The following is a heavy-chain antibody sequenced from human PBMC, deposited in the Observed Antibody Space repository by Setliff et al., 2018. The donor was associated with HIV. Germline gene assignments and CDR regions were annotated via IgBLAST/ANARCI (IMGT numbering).Heavy chain of an antibody. D-gene: IGHD7-27*01. J-gene: IGHJ4*02. Sequence: GASVKVSCAASGFTFSTYTMNWVRQAPGQGLEWVSSISGSSSYYYLADSVKGRFTISRDNAKNSLYLQMNSLRAEDTAVYYCARITGDLVYFDSWGQGTPVTVSS. CDR2: ISGSSSYY. CDR1: GFTFSTYT. CDR3: ARITGDLVYFDS. V-gene: IGHV3-21*01.